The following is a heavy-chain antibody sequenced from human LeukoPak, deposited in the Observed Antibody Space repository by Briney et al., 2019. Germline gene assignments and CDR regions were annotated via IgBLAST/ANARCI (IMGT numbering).Heavy chain of an antibody. D-gene: IGHD2-2*01. CDR2: ISGSGGST. V-gene: IGHV3-23*01. CDR3: AKTSWDIVVVPAAIYYYYYGMDV. CDR1: GFTFSSYA. Sequence: PGGSLRLSCAASGFTFSSYAMSWVRQAPGKGLEWVSSISGSGGSTYYADSVKGRFTISRDNSKNTLYLQMNSLRAEDTAVYYCAKTSWDIVVVPAAIYYYYYGMDVWGQGTTVTVSS. J-gene: IGHJ6*02.